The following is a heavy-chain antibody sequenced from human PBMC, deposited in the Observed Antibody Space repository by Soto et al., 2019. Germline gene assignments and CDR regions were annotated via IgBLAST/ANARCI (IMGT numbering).Heavy chain of an antibody. CDR1: GGSISSGDYY. Sequence: SETLSLTCTVSGGSISSGDYYWSWIRQPPGKGLEWIGYIYYSGSTYYNPSLKSRVTISVDTSKNQFSLKLSSVTAADTAVYYCARGSMVSSALFYYYGMDVWGQGTTVTVSS. CDR3: ARGSMVSSALFYYYGMDV. D-gene: IGHD5-18*01. CDR2: IYYSGST. J-gene: IGHJ6*02. V-gene: IGHV4-30-4*01.